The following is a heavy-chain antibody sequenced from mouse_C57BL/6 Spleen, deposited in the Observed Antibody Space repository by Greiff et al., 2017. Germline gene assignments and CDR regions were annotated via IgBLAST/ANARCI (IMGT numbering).Heavy chain of an antibody. CDR3: ARLLGYGSSYWYFDV. V-gene: IGHV3-5*01. J-gene: IGHJ1*03. CDR1: GISITTGNYR. Sequence: VQLKESGPGLVKPSQTVFLTCTVTGISITTGNYRWSWIRQFPGNKLEWIGYIYYSGTITYNPSLTSPTTITRDTPKNQFFLEMNSLTAEDTATYYCARLLGYGSSYWYFDVWGTGTTVTVSS. D-gene: IGHD1-1*01. CDR2: IYYSGTI.